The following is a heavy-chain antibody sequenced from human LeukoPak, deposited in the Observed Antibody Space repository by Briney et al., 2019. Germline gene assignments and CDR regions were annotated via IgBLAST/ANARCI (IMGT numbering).Heavy chain of an antibody. J-gene: IGHJ4*02. D-gene: IGHD3-10*01. CDR1: GGSISSGSYY. CDR2: ISISGRT. CDR3: ASPYGSGSYYNGTTDY. V-gene: IGHV4-61*02. Sequence: PSETLSLTCTVSGGSISSGSYYWSWIRQSAGKGLEWIGRISISGRTDYNPSLKSRVTISLDTSKNQFSLKLSSETAADTAVYYCASPYGSGSYYNGTTDYWGQGTLVTVSS.